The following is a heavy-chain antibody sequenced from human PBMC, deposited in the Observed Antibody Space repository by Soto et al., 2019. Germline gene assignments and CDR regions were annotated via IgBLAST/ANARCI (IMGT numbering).Heavy chain of an antibody. V-gene: IGHV3-30-3*01. CDR3: AREGGSRRVFGYYYYYGMDV. D-gene: IGHD3-10*01. CDR2: ISYDGSNK. CDR1: GFTFSSYA. Sequence: QVQLVESGGGVVQPGRSLRLSCAASGFTFSSYAMHWVRQAPGKGLEWVAVISYDGSNKYYADSVKGRFTISRDNSKNTLYLQMNSLRAEDTAVYYCAREGGSRRVFGYYYYYGMDVWGQVTTVTVSS. J-gene: IGHJ6*02.